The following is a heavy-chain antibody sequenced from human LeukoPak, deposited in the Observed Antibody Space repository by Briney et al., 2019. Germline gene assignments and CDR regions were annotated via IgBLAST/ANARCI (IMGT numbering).Heavy chain of an antibody. CDR3: ARGVAAAGTMYYYGMDV. CDR1: DGSISSYY. J-gene: IGHJ6*02. D-gene: IGHD6-13*01. V-gene: IGHV4-4*07. Sequence: SETLSLTCIVSDGSISSYYWNWIRQPPGKGLEWIGRIYTSGSTNYNPSLKSRVTMSVDTSKHQFSLKLSSVTAADTAVYYCARGVAAAGTMYYYGMDVWGQGTTVTVSS. CDR2: IYTSGST.